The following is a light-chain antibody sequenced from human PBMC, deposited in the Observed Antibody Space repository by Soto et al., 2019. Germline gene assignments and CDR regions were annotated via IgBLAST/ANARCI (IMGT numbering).Light chain of an antibody. Sequence: QSVLTQPASVSGSPGQSITISCTGTSSDVGGYNYVSWYQQHPGKAPKLMIYDVSNRPSGVSNRFSGSKSGNTASLTISGLQAKDEADYYCSSYTSSSTLVFGTGTRSPS. V-gene: IGLV2-14*01. CDR1: SSDVGGYNY. CDR3: SSYTSSSTLV. J-gene: IGLJ1*01. CDR2: DVS.